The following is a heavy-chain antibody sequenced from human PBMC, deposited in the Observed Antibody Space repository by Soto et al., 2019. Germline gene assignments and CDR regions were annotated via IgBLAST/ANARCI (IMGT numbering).Heavy chain of an antibody. J-gene: IGHJ4*02. V-gene: IGHV1-69*02. Sequence: QVQLVQSGAEVKKPGSSVKVSCKASGGSFSSHTFTWVRQAPGQGLEWMGRVIPILDVSSYAQKFQDRVTRTADKSTNTVYMELSSLRSEDTALYYCTRGSSSLPGDYWGQGTLVTVSS. CDR1: GGSFSSHT. CDR2: VIPILDVS. CDR3: TRGSSSLPGDY. D-gene: IGHD6-6*01.